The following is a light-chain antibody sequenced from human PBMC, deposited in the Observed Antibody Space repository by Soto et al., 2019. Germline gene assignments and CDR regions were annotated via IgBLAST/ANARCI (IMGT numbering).Light chain of an antibody. CDR3: QQYNNWPQT. CDR1: QSVSSN. CDR2: GAS. J-gene: IGKJ1*01. V-gene: IGKV3-15*01. Sequence: EFVLTHSPGTLSLSPWEIATLSCRASQSVSSNLAWYQQKPGQAPRLLIYGASTRATGIPARFSGSGSGTEFTLTISSLQSEDFAVYYCQQYNNWPQTFGQGTKVDIK.